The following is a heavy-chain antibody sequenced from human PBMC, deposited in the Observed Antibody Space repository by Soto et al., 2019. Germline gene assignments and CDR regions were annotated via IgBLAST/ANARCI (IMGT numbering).Heavy chain of an antibody. D-gene: IGHD4-17*01. CDR2: ISAYNGNT. CDR3: ARSGGGGDYVGGIDY. J-gene: IGHJ4*02. V-gene: IGHV1-18*04. Sequence: QVQLVQSGAEVKKPGASVKVSCKASGYTFTSYGISWVRQAPGQGLEWMGWISAYNGNTNYAQKLQGRVTMTTDTPTSTAYMGRRSLSSDDRAVYYCARSGGGGDYVGGIDYWGQGTLVTVSS. CDR1: GYTFTSYG.